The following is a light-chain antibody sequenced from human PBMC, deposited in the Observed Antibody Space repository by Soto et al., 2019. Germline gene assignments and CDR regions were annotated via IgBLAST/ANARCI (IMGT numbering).Light chain of an antibody. Sequence: EIVLTQSPGTLSLSPGERATLSCRASQSVSSSYLAWYQQKPGQAPRLLIYGASSRATGIPDRFSGSGSGMDFTLTISRLEPEDFAVYYCQQYGSSPPWTFGQGTKVEIK. CDR2: GAS. V-gene: IGKV3-20*01. CDR3: QQYGSSPPWT. CDR1: QSVSSSY. J-gene: IGKJ1*01.